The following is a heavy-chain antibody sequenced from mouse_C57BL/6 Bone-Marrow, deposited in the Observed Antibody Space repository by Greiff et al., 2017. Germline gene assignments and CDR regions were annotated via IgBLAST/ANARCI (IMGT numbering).Heavy chain of an antibody. J-gene: IGHJ3*01. V-gene: IGHV1-81*01. CDR3: AGAGGGFGY. Sequence: VQVVESGAELARPGASVKLSCKASGYTFTSYGISWVKQRPGQGLEWIGEIYPRSGNTYYTEKFKGKATLTADKSSSTAYMELRSLTSEDSAVYYWAGAGGGFGYWGQGTLVTVSA. CDR1: GYTFTSYG. CDR2: IYPRSGNT.